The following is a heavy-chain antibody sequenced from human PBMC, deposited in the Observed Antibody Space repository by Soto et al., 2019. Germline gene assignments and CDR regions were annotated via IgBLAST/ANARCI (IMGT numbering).Heavy chain of an antibody. J-gene: IGHJ6*02. CDR2: INAGNGNT. V-gene: IGHV1-3*01. CDR1: GYTFTGYA. Sequence: ASVKVSCKASGYTFTGYAMHWVRQAPGQRLEWMGWINAGNGNTKYSQKFQGRVTITRDTSASTAYMELSSLRSEDTAVYYCARGIGYCSGGSCYSIYYYGMDVWGQGTTVTVSS. D-gene: IGHD2-15*01. CDR3: ARGIGYCSGGSCYSIYYYGMDV.